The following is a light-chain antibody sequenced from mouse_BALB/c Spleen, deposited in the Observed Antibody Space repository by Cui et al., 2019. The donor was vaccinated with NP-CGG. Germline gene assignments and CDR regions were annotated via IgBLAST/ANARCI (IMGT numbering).Light chain of an antibody. Sequence: QAVVTRDLSTTTSPGETVTLNCRSSTGAVTTSNYANGVQEKPDHLFTGLIGGTNNRAPSVPARFSGSLIGDKAALTITGAQTDDEEIYFCALWYTNHWVFGGGTKLTVL. CDR1: TGAVTTSNY. CDR3: ALWYTNHWV. J-gene: IGLJ1*01. CDR2: GTN. V-gene: IGLV1*01.